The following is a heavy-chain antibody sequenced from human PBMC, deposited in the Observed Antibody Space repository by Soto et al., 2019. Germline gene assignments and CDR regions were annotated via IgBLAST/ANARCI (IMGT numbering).Heavy chain of an antibody. CDR3: ARGGMYYYDCSGYCLDY. V-gene: IGHV1-46*03. J-gene: IGHJ4*02. CDR1: GYTFTSYY. D-gene: IGHD3-22*01. CDR2: INPSGGST. Sequence: QVQLVQSGAEVKKPGASVKVSCKASGYTFTSYYMHWVRQAPGQGLEWMGIINPSGGSTSYAQKSQGRVTMTRDTCTSTCYRDLSSLRSEYTAVYYCARGGMYYYDCSGYCLDYWGQGTLVTVSS.